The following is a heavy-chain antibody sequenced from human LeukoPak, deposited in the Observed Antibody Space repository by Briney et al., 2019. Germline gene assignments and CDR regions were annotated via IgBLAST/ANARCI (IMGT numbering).Heavy chain of an antibody. CDR2: FDPEDGET. V-gene: IGHV1-24*01. CDR1: GYTLTELS. D-gene: IGHD2-15*01. J-gene: IGHJ4*02. Sequence: ASVKVSCKVSGYTLTELSMHWVRQAPGKGLEWMGGFDPEDGETIYAQKFQGRVTMTEDTSTDTAYMELSSLRSEDTAVYYCATCLCHYCSGIPHYWCQGTLVTVSS. CDR3: ATCLCHYCSGIPHY.